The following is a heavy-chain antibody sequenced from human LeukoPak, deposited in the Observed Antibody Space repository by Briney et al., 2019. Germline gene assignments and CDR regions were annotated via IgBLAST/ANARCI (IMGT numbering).Heavy chain of an antibody. CDR1: GFTFSDHG. V-gene: IGHV3-30*02. D-gene: IGHD3-10*01. J-gene: IGHJ3*02. CDR2: IRYDGTDE. CDR3: ARNRAFGTFDAFDM. Sequence: GGSRRLSCVASGFTFSDHGMHWVRQAPGRGLEWLAFIRYDGTDESYGDSVRGRLTISRDDSLNTLYLQMDSLRHDDTAVYYCARNRAFGTFDAFDMWGQGTMVTVSS.